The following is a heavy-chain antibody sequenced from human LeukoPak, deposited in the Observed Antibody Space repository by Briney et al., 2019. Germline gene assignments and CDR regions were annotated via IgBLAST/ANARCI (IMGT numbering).Heavy chain of an antibody. CDR1: GFTFSSYW. J-gene: IGHJ5*01. CDR3: ARTAIAAAAFYNWFDS. D-gene: IGHD6-13*01. Sequence: GGSLRLSCAASGFTFSSYWMIWVRQAPGKGLEWVANIKQDGSEKYYVDSVKGRFTISRDKAKSSLYLQMNSLRAEDTAVYYCARTAIAAAAFYNWFDSWGQGTLVTVSS. CDR2: IKQDGSEK. V-gene: IGHV3-7*01.